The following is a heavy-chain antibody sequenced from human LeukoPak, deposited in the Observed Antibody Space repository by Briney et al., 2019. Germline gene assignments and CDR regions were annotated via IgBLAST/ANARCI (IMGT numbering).Heavy chain of an antibody. CDR2: ISWNSGSI. V-gene: IGHV3-9*01. Sequence: GGSLRLSCAVSGFTFDDYAMHWVRQAPGKGLEWVSGISWNSGSIGYADSVKGRFTISRDNAKNSLYLQMNSLRAEDTALYYCAKALGGGFGELDYWGQGTLVTVSS. J-gene: IGHJ4*02. D-gene: IGHD3-10*01. CDR3: AKALGGGFGELDY. CDR1: GFTFDDYA.